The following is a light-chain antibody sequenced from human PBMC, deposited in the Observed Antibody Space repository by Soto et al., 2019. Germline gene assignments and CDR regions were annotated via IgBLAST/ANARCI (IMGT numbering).Light chain of an antibody. Sequence: QSALTQPPSASGSPGQSVTISCTGTSSDVGGYNYVSWYQQHPGKAPKLMIYEVSKRPSGVPDRFSGSKSGNTASLTVSGLQAEDEADYYCSSFEVFCGGTKVTVL. CDR2: EVS. CDR1: SSDVGGYNY. V-gene: IGLV2-8*01. CDR3: SSFEV. J-gene: IGLJ2*01.